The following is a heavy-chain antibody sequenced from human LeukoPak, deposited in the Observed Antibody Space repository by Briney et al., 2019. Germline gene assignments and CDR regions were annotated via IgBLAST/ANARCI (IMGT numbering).Heavy chain of an antibody. V-gene: IGHV3-23*01. J-gene: IGHJ3*02. CDR2: ISGSGGST. D-gene: IGHD3-3*01. CDR3: AKERDFWSGYDAFDI. Sequence: GGSLRLSCAASGFTFDDYGMSWVRQAPGKGLEWVSAISGSGGSTYYADSVKGRFTISRDNSKNTLYLQMNSLRAEDTAVYYCAKERDFWSGYDAFDIWGQGTMVTVSS. CDR1: GFTFDDYG.